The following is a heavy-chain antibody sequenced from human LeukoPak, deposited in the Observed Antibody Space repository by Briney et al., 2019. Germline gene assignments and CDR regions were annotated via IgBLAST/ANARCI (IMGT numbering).Heavy chain of an antibody. Sequence: PSETLSLTCAVYGGSFSGYYWSWIRQPPGKGLEWIGEINHSGSTNYNPSLKSRVTISVDTSKNQFSLKLSSVTAADTAVYYCARVGPWELLAGLWFDPWGQGTLVTVSS. CDR2: INHSGST. CDR3: ARVGPWELLAGLWFDP. J-gene: IGHJ5*02. V-gene: IGHV4-34*01. CDR1: GGSFSGYY. D-gene: IGHD1-26*01.